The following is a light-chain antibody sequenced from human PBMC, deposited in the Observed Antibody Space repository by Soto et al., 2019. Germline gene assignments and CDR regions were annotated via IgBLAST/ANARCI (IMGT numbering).Light chain of an antibody. CDR2: DVR. CDR3: NSYTTSTPDV. J-gene: IGLJ1*01. CDR1: SSDGGRYNR. V-gene: IGLV2-14*01. Sequence: QSALAQPASVSGSPGQSITISCTGTSSDGGRYNRVSGDQQPPGTAPRLIIHDVRNRPSGGSTRFCGAKSGKTGSLTIAGLQAEDEADYFCNSYTTSTPDVFRPSTTATVL.